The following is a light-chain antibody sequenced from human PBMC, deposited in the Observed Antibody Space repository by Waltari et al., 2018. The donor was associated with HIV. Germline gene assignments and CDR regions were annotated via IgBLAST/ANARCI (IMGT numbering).Light chain of an antibody. CDR3: QQYNNWPPLT. Sequence: ELVMTQSPATLSVSPGERATLSCRASQSVSSHVAWYQQKPGQAPRLLIYGASTRAAGIPARFSGSGSGTDFTLTISSLQSEDFAVYYCQQYNNWPPLTFGGGTKVEIK. V-gene: IGKV3-15*01. J-gene: IGKJ4*01. CDR1: QSVSSH. CDR2: GAS.